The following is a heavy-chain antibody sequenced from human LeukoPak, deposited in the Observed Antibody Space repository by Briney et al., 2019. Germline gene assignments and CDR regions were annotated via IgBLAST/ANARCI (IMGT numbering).Heavy chain of an antibody. D-gene: IGHD3-3*01. Sequence: GGSLRLSCAASGFTFSSYAMHWVRQAPGKGLEYVSAISSNGGSTYYANSVKGRFTISRDNSKNTLYLQMGSLRAEDMAVYYCARYDFWSGYTFDYWGQGTLVTVSS. CDR2: ISSNGGST. V-gene: IGHV3-64*01. CDR3: ARYDFWSGYTFDY. CDR1: GFTFSSYA. J-gene: IGHJ4*02.